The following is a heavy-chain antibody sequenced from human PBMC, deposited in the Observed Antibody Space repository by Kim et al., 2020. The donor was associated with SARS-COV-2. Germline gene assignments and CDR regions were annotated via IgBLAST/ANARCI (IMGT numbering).Heavy chain of an antibody. V-gene: IGHV4-39*01. J-gene: IGHJ2*01. Sequence: PKGWVTISVDTSKNQFSLKLSSVPAADTAVYYCARRYGDYPVGYWYFDLWGRGTLVTVSS. CDR3: ARRYGDYPVGYWYFDL. D-gene: IGHD4-17*01.